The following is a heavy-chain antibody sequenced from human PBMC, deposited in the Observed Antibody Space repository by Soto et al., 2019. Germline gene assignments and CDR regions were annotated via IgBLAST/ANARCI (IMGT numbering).Heavy chain of an antibody. CDR2: TYYRSNWYT. V-gene: IGHV6-1*01. Sequence: SQTLSLTCAISGDSVSSTSTAWSWIRQSPSRGLEWLGRTYYRSNWYTDYAVSVKSRITISPDTSKNQFSLQLNSVTPEDTTVYYCARGSYYSGWVWGQGTLVTVSS. D-gene: IGHD6-19*01. J-gene: IGHJ4*02. CDR3: ARGSYYSGWV. CDR1: GDSVSSTSTA.